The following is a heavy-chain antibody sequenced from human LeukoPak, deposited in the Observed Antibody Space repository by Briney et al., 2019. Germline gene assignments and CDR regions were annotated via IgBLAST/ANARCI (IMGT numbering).Heavy chain of an antibody. CDR3: ARDLGIVVVPAGNFQH. J-gene: IGHJ1*01. CDR2: INPNSGGT. Sequence: ASVKVSCKASGYTFTGYYMHWVRQALGQGLEWMGWINPNSGGTNYAQKFQGRVTMTRDTSISTAYMELSRLRSDDTAVYYCARDLGIVVVPAGNFQHWGQGTLVTVSS. CDR1: GYTFTGYY. V-gene: IGHV1-2*02. D-gene: IGHD2-2*01.